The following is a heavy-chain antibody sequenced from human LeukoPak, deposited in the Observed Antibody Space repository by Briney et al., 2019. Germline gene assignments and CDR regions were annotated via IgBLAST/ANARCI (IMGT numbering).Heavy chain of an antibody. V-gene: IGHV3-23*01. J-gene: IGHJ4*02. Sequence: GGSLRLSCAASGFTFSSYAMSWVRQAPGKGLEWVSAISGSGGSTYYADSVKGRFTISRDNSKNTQYLQMNSLRAEDTAVYYCAKWELEVIVVPQYYFDYWGQGTLVTVSS. CDR3: AKWELEVIVVPQYYFDY. CDR1: GFTFSSYA. D-gene: IGHD3-22*01. CDR2: ISGSGGST.